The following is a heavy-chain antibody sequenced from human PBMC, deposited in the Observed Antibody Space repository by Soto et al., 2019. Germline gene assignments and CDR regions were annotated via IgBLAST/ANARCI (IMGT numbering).Heavy chain of an antibody. J-gene: IGHJ6*02. CDR2: INPSGGST. CDR3: ARDGYCSGGSGLVDGMDV. Sequence: ASVKVSCKASGYTFTSYYMHWVRQAPGQGLEWMGIINPSGGSTSYAKKNQGKVTMTRDTSTSTVNKKMSSKRYEDTAVYYCARDGYCSGGSGLVDGMDVWG. D-gene: IGHD2-15*01. V-gene: IGHV1-46*01. CDR1: GYTFTSYY.